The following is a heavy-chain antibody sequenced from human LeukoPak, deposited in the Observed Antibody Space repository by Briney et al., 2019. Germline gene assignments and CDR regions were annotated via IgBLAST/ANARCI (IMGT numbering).Heavy chain of an antibody. CDR1: GYTFTSYD. CDR2: FDPEDGET. Sequence: ASVKVSCKASGYTFTSYDINWVRQAPGKGLEWMGGFDPEDGETIYAQKFQGRVTMTEDTSTDTAYMELSSLRSEDTAVYYCATALPHGGGFDYWGQGTLVTVSS. CDR3: ATALPHGGGFDY. D-gene: IGHD3-10*01. J-gene: IGHJ4*02. V-gene: IGHV1-24*01.